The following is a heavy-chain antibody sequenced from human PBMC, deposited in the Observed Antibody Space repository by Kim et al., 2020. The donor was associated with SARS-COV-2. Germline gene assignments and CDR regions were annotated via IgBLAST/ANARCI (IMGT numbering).Heavy chain of an antibody. CDR1: GFTFNDYG. Sequence: GGSLRLSCAVSGFTFNDYGMSWVRQAPGKGLEWVSGIKRNGDSTGYADSVKGRFTISRDNAKNSLYLQMNSLRAEDTALYHCARDPMARPIDFWGQGILGTVSS. CDR3: ARDPMARPIDF. J-gene: IGHJ4*02. D-gene: IGHD6-6*01. V-gene: IGHV3-20*01. CDR2: IKRNGDST.